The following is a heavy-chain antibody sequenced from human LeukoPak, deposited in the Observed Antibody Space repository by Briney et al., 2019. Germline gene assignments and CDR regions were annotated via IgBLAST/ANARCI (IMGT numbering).Heavy chain of an antibody. D-gene: IGHD1-26*01. V-gene: IGHV3-21*01. J-gene: IGHJ3*02. CDR1: GFTFSSYS. CDR3: ASDFSGSYAFDAFDI. CDR2: ISSSSSYI. Sequence: GGSLRLSCAASGFTFSSYSMNWVRQAPGKGLEWVSSISSSSSYIYYADSVKGRFTISRDNANNSLYLQMNSLRAEDTAAYYCASDFSGSYAFDAFDIWGQGPMAPVSS.